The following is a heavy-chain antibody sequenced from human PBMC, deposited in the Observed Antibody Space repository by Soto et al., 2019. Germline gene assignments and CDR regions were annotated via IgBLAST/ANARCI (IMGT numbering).Heavy chain of an antibody. CDR1: GFTFSSYA. J-gene: IGHJ6*02. V-gene: IGHV3-64*01. CDR2: ISSNGGST. Sequence: GGSLRLSCAASGFTFSSYAMHWVRQAPGKGLEYVSAISSNGGSTYYANSVKGRFTISRDNSKNTLYLQMGSLRAEDMAVYYCARDLLPYYYYYYGMDVWGQGTKVTVSS. CDR3: ARDLLPYYYYYYGMDV.